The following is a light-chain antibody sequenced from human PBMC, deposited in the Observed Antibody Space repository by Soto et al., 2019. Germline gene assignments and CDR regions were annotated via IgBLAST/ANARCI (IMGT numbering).Light chain of an antibody. CDR3: QSYDSSNHVI. Sequence: NFMLTQPHSVSESPGKTVTISCTRSSGSIASNYVQWYQQRPGSAPTTVIYEDNQRPSGVPDRFSGSIDSSSNSASLTISGLKPEDEADYYCQSYDSSNHVIFGGGTKVTVL. V-gene: IGLV6-57*04. CDR2: EDN. CDR1: SGSIASNY. J-gene: IGLJ2*01.